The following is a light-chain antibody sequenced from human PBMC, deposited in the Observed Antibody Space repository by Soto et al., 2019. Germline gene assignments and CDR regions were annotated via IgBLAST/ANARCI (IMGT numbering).Light chain of an antibody. V-gene: IGKV3-11*01. Sequence: EIVLTQSPVTLSLSPGERATLSYRASQSVSSYLAWYQQKPGQAPSLLIYDASNRATGIPARFSGGGSGTDFTLTIDNLEPEDFAIYYCQQRSNWPPITFGQGTRLEIK. CDR1: QSVSSY. CDR2: DAS. CDR3: QQRSNWPPIT. J-gene: IGKJ5*01.